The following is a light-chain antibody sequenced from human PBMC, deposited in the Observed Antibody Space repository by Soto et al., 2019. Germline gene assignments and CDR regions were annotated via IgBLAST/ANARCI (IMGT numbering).Light chain of an antibody. V-gene: IGLV1-44*01. J-gene: IGLJ1*01. CDR2: SNN. CDR3: EAWDDSLNGFYV. Sequence: QSVLTQPPSASGTPGQRVTISCSGSSSNIGSNTVNWYQQLPGTAPKLLIYSNNQRPSGAPDRFSGSKSGTSASLAISGLQSEDEADYYCEAWDDSLNGFYVFGTGTKVTFL. CDR1: SSNIGSNT.